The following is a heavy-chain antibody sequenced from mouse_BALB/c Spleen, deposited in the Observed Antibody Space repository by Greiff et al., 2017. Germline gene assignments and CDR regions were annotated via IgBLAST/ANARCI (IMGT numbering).Heavy chain of an antibody. D-gene: IGHD2-10*02. CDR2: IRNKANGYTT. CDR1: GFTFTDYY. Sequence: EVKLVESGGGLVQPGGSLRLSCATSGFTFTDYYMSWVRQPPGKALEWLGFIRNKANGYTTEYSASVKGRFTISRDNSQSILYLQMNTLRAEDSATYYCARDIDMYGNYWYFDVWGAGTTVTVSS. CDR3: ARDIDMYGNYWYFDV. V-gene: IGHV7-3*02. J-gene: IGHJ1*01.